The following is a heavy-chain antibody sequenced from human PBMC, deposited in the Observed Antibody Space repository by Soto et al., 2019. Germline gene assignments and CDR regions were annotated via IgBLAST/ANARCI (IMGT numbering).Heavy chain of an antibody. V-gene: IGHV4-34*01. D-gene: IGHD3-3*01. J-gene: IGHJ6*02. Sequence: PSETLSLTCAVYGGSFSGYYWSWIRQPPGKGLEWIGEINHSGSTNYNPSLKSRVTISVDTSKNQFSLKLSSVTAADTAVYYCARGRVLRFLEWLSTKYYYYYGMDVWGQGTTVTVSS. CDR2: INHSGST. CDR3: ARGRVLRFLEWLSTKYYYYYGMDV. CDR1: GGSFSGYY.